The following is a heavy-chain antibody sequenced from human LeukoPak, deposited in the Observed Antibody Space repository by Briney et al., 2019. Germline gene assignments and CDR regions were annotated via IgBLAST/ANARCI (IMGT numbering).Heavy chain of an antibody. Sequence: SETLSLTCTVSGGSISSYYWSWIRQSPGKGLEWIGYIHYSRSTNYNPSLKSRVTISVDTSRNQFSLKLSSVTAADTAVYYCARSFDSSGYYYYFDYWGQGTLVTVSS. V-gene: IGHV4-59*01. CDR3: ARSFDSSGYYYYFDY. J-gene: IGHJ4*02. D-gene: IGHD3-22*01. CDR2: IHYSRST. CDR1: GGSISSYY.